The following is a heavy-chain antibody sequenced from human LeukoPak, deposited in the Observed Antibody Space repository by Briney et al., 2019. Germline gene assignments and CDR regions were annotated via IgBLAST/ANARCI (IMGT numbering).Heavy chain of an antibody. CDR3: AKDLMDYGDPFSPDY. V-gene: IGHV3-30*18. J-gene: IGHJ4*02. D-gene: IGHD4-17*01. Sequence: GGSLRLSCAASGFTFSSYGMHWVRQAPGKGLEWVAVISYDGSNKYYADSVKGRFTISRDNSKNTLYLQMNSLRAEATAVYYCAKDLMDYGDPFSPDYWGQGTLVTVSS. CDR2: ISYDGSNK. CDR1: GFTFSSYG.